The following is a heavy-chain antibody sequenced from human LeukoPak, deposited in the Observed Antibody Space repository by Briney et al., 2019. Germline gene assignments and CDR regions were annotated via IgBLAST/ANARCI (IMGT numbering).Heavy chain of an antibody. CDR1: GFSFSNYG. CDR3: AKDQTLPVPYYFDY. V-gene: IGHV3-30*18. D-gene: IGHD1-14*01. J-gene: IGHJ4*02. CDR2: ISYDGNNI. Sequence: PGGSLRLSCAASGFSFSNYGMHWVRQAPGKGLEWVAVISYDGNNIYYADSVKGRFTISRDNSKNTLYLQMNSLRAEDTAVYYCAKDQTLPVPYYFDYWGQGTLVTVSS.